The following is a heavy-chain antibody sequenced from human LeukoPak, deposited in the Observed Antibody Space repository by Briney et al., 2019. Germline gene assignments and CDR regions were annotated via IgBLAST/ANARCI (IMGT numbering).Heavy chain of an antibody. CDR3: ARDGDRYCSGGSCSPPFPYYYYGMDV. V-gene: IGHV3-11*01. D-gene: IGHD2-15*01. Sequence: GGSLRLSCAASGFTFSDYYMSWIRQAPGKGLEWVSYISSSGSTIYYADSVKGRFTISRVNAKNSLYLQMNSLRAEDTAVYYCARDGDRYCSGGSCSPPFPYYYYGMDVWGQGTTVTVSS. CDR2: ISSSGSTI. J-gene: IGHJ6*02. CDR1: GFTFSDYY.